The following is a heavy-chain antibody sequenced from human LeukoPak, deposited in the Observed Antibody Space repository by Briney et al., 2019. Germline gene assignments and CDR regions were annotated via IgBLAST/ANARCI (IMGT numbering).Heavy chain of an antibody. Sequence: ASVKVSYKASGYTFTSYGISWVRQAPGQGLEWMGWISAYNGNTNYAQKLQGRVTMTTDTSTSTAYMELRSLRSDDTAVYYCARDLTLYDSSGYYFDYWGQGTLVTVSS. CDR1: GYTFTSYG. CDR2: ISAYNGNT. D-gene: IGHD3-22*01. CDR3: ARDLTLYDSSGYYFDY. V-gene: IGHV1-18*01. J-gene: IGHJ4*02.